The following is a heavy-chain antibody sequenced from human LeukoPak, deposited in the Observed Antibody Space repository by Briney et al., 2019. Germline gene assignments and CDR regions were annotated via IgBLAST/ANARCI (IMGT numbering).Heavy chain of an antibody. J-gene: IGHJ2*01. Sequence: GGSLRLSCAASGFTFSNAWMSWVRQAPGKGLEWVSSISSSSSYIYYADSVKGRFTISRDNAKNSLYLQMNSLRAEDTAVYYCAKEGVQTPSDWYFDLWGRGTLVTVSS. V-gene: IGHV3-21*04. CDR3: AKEGVQTPSDWYFDL. CDR2: ISSSSSYI. CDR1: GFTFSNAW. D-gene: IGHD1-26*01.